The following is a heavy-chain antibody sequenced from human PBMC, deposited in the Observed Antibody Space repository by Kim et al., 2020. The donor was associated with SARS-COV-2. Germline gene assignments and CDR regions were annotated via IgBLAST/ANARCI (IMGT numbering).Heavy chain of an antibody. Sequence: GGSLRLSCAASGFTFSDYYMSWIRQAPGKGLEWVSYISSSSSYTNYADSVKGRFTISRDNAKNSLYLQMNSLRAEDTAVYYCASLGDCSGGSCHEGPLGYWGQGTLVTVSS. V-gene: IGHV3-11*03. D-gene: IGHD2-15*01. J-gene: IGHJ4*02. CDR1: GFTFSDYY. CDR3: ASLGDCSGGSCHEGPLGY. CDR2: ISSSSSYT.